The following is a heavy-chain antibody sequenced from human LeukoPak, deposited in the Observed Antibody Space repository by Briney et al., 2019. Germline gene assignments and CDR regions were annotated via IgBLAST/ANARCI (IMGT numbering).Heavy chain of an antibody. V-gene: IGHV3-23*01. CDR1: GFTFSSYW. J-gene: IGHJ5*02. CDR2: ISGSGGST. CDR3: AKGGLVHRFDP. Sequence: GGSLRLSCAASGFTFSSYWMSWVRQAPGKGLEWVSGISGSGGSTYYADPVKGRFTISRDNSKNTLYLQMNSLRADDTAVYYCAKGGLVHRFDPWGQGTLVTVSS.